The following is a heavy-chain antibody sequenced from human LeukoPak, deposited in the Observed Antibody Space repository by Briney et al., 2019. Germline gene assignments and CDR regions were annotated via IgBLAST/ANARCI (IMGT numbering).Heavy chain of an antibody. D-gene: IGHD2-2*01. CDR2: IRSRAYGGGTT. Sequence: GGSLRLSCTASGFTFGDYAMSWVRQAPGKGLEWVGFIRSRAYGGGTTEYAASVKGRFIISRDDSRSIAYLQMNSLKTEDTAVYYCTLSYCSSTSCYAFYFDSWGQGTLVTVSS. CDR1: GFTFGDYA. CDR3: TLSYCSSTSCYAFYFDS. J-gene: IGHJ4*02. V-gene: IGHV3-49*04.